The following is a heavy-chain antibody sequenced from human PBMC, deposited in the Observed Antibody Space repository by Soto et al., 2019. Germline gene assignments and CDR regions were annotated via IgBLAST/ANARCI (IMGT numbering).Heavy chain of an antibody. CDR2: ISSSGSGGST. J-gene: IGHJ4*02. CDR3: AKDEVIRAFDY. V-gene: IGHV3-11*01. D-gene: IGHD3-16*02. Sequence: PGGSLRLSCAASGFTFSDYYMSWIRQAPGKGLEWVSYISSSGSGGSTYYADSVKGRFTISRDNSKNTLYLQMNSLRAEDTAVYYCAKDEVIRAFDYWGQGTLVTVSS. CDR1: GFTFSDYY.